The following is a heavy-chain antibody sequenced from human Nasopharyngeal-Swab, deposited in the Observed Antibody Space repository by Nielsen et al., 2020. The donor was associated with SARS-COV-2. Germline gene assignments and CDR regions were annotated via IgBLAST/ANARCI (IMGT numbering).Heavy chain of an antibody. CDR3: ASPELDSSGYYIGY. D-gene: IGHD3-22*01. CDR2: IYYSGST. J-gene: IGHJ4*02. V-gene: IGHV4-61*08. Sequence: ESLKISCTVSGGSISSGGYYWSWIRQHPGKGLEWIGYIYYSGSTNYNPSLKSRVTISVDTSKNQFSLKLSSVTAADTAVYYCASPELDSSGYYIGYWGQGTLVTVSS. CDR1: GGSISSGGYY.